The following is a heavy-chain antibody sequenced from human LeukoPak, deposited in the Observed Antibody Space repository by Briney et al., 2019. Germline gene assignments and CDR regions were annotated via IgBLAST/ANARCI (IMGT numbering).Heavy chain of an antibody. CDR2: IIPIFGTA. V-gene: IGHV1-69*13. CDR1: GGTFSSYA. CDR3: ARVSTETLRKLWFDP. Sequence: SVKVSCKASGGTFSSYAISWVRQAPGQGLEWMGGIIPIFGTANYAQKFQGRVTITADESTSTAYMELSSLRSEDTAVYYCARVSTETLRKLWFDPWGQGTLVTVSS. J-gene: IGHJ5*02.